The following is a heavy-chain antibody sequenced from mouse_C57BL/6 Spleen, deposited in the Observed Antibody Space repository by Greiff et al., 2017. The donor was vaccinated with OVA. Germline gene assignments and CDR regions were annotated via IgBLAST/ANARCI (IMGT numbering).Heavy chain of an antibody. CDR2: IYPRSGNT. CDR1: GYTFTSYG. CDR3: ARGIYDYDEDFDV. Sequence: VQLQQSGAELARPGASVKLSCKASGYTFTSYGISWVKQRTGQGLEWIGEIYPRSGNTYYNEKFKGKATLTADKSSSTAYMELRSLTSEDSAVYFCARGIYDYDEDFDVWGTGTTVTVSS. D-gene: IGHD2-4*01. V-gene: IGHV1-81*01. J-gene: IGHJ1*03.